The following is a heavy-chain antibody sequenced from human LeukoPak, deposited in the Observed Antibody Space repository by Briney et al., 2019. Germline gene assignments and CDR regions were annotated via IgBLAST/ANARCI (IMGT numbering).Heavy chain of an antibody. CDR2: IIGSDGST. D-gene: IGHD6-13*01. CDR3: AKRDWLDCPAAGTCYFDY. CDR1: GFTFSSYA. V-gene: IGHV3-23*01. J-gene: IGHJ4*02. Sequence: GGSLRLSCAAFGFTFSSYAMSWVRQAPGQGLEWVSAIIGSDGSTYYADSGKGPFTISRDNSKHTLYLQMNSLRAEDTAVYYCAKRDWLDCPAAGTCYFDYWGQGTLVTVSS.